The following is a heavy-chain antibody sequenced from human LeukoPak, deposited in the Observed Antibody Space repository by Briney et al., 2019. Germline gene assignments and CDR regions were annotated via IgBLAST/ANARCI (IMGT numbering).Heavy chain of an antibody. J-gene: IGHJ3*02. CDR1: GYTFTNYY. Sequence: ASVKVSCKASGYTFTNYYMHWVRQAHGQGLEWMGRISPSGASTSYAQKFQGRVTMTRDVSTSTVYMELSSLRSEDTAVYYCARHTTRYNSPRDSFNIWGQGTMVTVSS. D-gene: IGHD1-1*01. CDR3: ARHTTRYNSPRDSFNI. CDR2: ISPSGAST. V-gene: IGHV1-46*01.